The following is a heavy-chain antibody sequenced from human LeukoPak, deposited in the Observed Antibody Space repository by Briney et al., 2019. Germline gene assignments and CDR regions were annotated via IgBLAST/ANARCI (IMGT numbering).Heavy chain of an antibody. D-gene: IGHD4-23*01. J-gene: IGHJ4*02. CDR3: ARHDTVVTWGFDY. V-gene: IGHV4-39*01. CDR1: GGSISSSGYY. Sequence: SETLSLTCTVSGGSISSSGYYWGWIRQPPGKGLEWIASIYYSGSTYYNPSLKSRITISVDTSKNQFSLKLSSVTAADTAVYYCARHDTVVTWGFDYWGQGTLVTVSS. CDR2: IYYSGST.